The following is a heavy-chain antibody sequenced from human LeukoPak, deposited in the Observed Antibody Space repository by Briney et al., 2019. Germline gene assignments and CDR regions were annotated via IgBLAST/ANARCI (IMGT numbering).Heavy chain of an antibody. CDR1: GFIFHDYA. CDR3: TRGPGYFDH. V-gene: IGHV3-9*01. Sequence: GRSLRLSCAASGFIFHDYAMHWVRRAPGKGLEWVSGINWNSGGIGYAGSVKGRFTISRNNAKNSLYLQMNSLRPEDTALYYCTRGPGYFDHWGQGTLVTVSS. J-gene: IGHJ4*02. CDR2: INWNSGGI.